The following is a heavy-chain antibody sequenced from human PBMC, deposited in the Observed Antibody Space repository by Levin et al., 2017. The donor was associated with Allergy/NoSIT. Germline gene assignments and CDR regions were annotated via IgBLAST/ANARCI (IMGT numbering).Heavy chain of an antibody. D-gene: IGHD3-10*01. J-gene: IGHJ5*02. V-gene: IGHV6-1*01. CDR1: GDSVSSNSAA. CDR2: TYYRSKWYN. CDR3: ARDNRPLYGSGSLRFDP. Sequence: SQTLSLTCAISGDSVSSNSAAWNWIRQSPSRGLEWLGRTYYRSKWYNDYAVSVKSRITINPDTSKNQFSLQLNSVTPEDTAVYYCARDNRPLYGSGSLRFDPWGQGTLVTVSS.